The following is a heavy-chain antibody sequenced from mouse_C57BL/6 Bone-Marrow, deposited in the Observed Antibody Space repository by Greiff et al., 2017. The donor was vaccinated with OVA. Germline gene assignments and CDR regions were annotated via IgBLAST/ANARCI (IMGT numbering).Heavy chain of an antibody. V-gene: IGHV8-12*01. CDR2: IYWDDDK. J-gene: IGHJ2*01. Sequence: QVTLKVSGPGILQSSQTLSLTCSFSGFSLSTSGMGVSWIRQPSGKGLEWLAHIYWDDDKRYNPYLKSRLTISKDTSSNQVFLKITSVDTADTATYYCAGRELDYYGSRGYFDYWGQGTTLTVAS. CDR1: GFSLSTSGMG. D-gene: IGHD1-1*01. CDR3: AGRELDYYGSRGYFDY.